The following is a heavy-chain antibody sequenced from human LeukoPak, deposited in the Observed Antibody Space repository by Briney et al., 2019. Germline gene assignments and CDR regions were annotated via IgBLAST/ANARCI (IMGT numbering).Heavy chain of an antibody. V-gene: IGHV1-69*04. CDR1: GGTFSSYA. J-gene: IGHJ4*02. Sequence: SVKDSCKASGGTFSSYAISWVRQAPGQGLEWMGRIIPILGIANYAQKFQGRVTITADKSTSTAYMELSSLRSEDTAVYYCARDPDYYGSGSYYRDFDYWGQGTLVTVSS. CDR3: ARDPDYYGSGSYYRDFDY. D-gene: IGHD3-10*01. CDR2: IIPILGIA.